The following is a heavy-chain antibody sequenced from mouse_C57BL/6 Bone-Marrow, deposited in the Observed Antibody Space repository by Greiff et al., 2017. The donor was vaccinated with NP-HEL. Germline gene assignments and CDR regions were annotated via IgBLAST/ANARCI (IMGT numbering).Heavy chain of an antibody. CDR1: GYAFSSSW. CDR2: IYPGDGDT. Sequence: QVTLKESGPELVKPGASVKISCKASGYAFSSSWMNWVKQRPGKGLEWIGRIYPGDGDTNYNGKFKGKATLTADKSSSTAYMQLSSLTSEDSAVYFCARYYYGSSFYFDYWGQGTTLTVSS. J-gene: IGHJ2*01. D-gene: IGHD1-1*01. V-gene: IGHV1-82*01. CDR3: ARYYYGSSFYFDY.